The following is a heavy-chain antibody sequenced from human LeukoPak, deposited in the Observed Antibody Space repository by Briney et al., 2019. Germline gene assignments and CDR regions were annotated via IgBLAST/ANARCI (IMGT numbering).Heavy chain of an antibody. V-gene: IGHV3-7*01. J-gene: IGHJ3*01. CDR3: ARNLVHLWNVFDF. D-gene: IGHD5-18*01. CDR1: RFTFSNHY. Sequence: GRSLRLSCVASRFTFSNHYMSWVRQAPRKGLEWVATIKPDGSETFYVDSVKGRFTVSRDNAKNSLYLQMSSLRAEDTAVYHCARNLVHLWNVFDFWGLGTMVTVSS. CDR2: IKPDGSET.